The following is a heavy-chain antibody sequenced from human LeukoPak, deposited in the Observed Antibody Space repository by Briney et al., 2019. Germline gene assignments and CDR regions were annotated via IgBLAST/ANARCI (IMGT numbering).Heavy chain of an antibody. CDR3: ARAPGWFGATNYMDV. CDR1: GGTFSSYA. D-gene: IGHD3-10*01. J-gene: IGHJ6*03. V-gene: IGHV1-69*13. CDR2: IIPIFGTA. Sequence: PGASVKVSCKASGGTFSSYAISWVRQAPGQGLEWMGGIIPIFGTANYAQKFQGRVTITADESTSTAYMELSSLRSEDTAVYYCARAPGWFGATNYMDVWGKGTTVTISS.